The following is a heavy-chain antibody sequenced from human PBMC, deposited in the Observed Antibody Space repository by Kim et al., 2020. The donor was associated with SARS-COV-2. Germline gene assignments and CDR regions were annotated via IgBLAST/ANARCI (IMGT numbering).Heavy chain of an antibody. D-gene: IGHD3-16*01. CDR3: ARRGDY. Sequence: SETLSLTCTVSGGSISAKNYYWGWIRQPPGKGLEWIGSIFYSGNTYYKPSLESRVTISLDTSKNQFSLRLKSVTAADTAVYYCARRGDYWGQGILVTVSS. CDR1: GGSISAKNYY. CDR2: IFYSGNT. J-gene: IGHJ4*02. V-gene: IGHV4-39*01.